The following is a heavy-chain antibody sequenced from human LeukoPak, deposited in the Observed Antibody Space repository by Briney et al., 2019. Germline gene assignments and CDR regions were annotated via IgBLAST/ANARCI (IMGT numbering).Heavy chain of an antibody. Sequence: GGSLRFSCAGSGFTFGGYGMHWFRQTPGKGLEWVAVIAYDGSRAFYADSVKGRFTISRDNSKNTMSVQMDDLSAEDTAVYYCTRYNNDHFDYWGQGTLVTVSS. J-gene: IGHJ4*02. CDR1: GFTFGGYG. CDR2: IAYDGSRA. CDR3: TRYNNDHFDY. D-gene: IGHD1-14*01. V-gene: IGHV3-33*01.